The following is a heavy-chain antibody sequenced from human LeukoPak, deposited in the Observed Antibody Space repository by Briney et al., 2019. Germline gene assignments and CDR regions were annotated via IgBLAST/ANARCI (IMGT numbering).Heavy chain of an antibody. D-gene: IGHD3-3*01. CDR2: ISYDGSNK. J-gene: IGHJ4*02. Sequence: PGGSLRLSCAASGFTFSSYSMNWVRQAPGKGLEWVAVISYDGSNKYYADSVKGRFTISRDNSKNTLYLQMNSLRAEDTAVYYCARDMRFLEWLLWYWGQGTLVTVSS. V-gene: IGHV3-30*03. CDR3: ARDMRFLEWLLWY. CDR1: GFTFSSYS.